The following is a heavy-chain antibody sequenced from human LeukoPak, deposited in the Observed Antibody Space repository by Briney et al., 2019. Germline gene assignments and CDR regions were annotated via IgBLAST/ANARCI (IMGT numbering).Heavy chain of an antibody. Sequence: PGGSLRLSCAASGFTFSNYAMSWVRRAPGKGLEWVSVIGDNAYYAVSVKGRFTISRDNSKSTLYLQMNSLRAEDTAIYYCARGEQQLFYWGQGTLVTVSS. V-gene: IGHV3-23*01. CDR1: GFTFSNYA. CDR2: IGDNA. D-gene: IGHD6-13*01. CDR3: ARGEQQLFY. J-gene: IGHJ4*02.